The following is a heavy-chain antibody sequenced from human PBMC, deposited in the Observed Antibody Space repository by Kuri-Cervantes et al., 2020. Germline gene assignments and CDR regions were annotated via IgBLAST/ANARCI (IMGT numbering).Heavy chain of an antibody. CDR2: IYSGGST. J-gene: IGHJ6*03. V-gene: IGHV3-53*01. Sequence: GGSLRLSCAASGFTVSSNYMSWVRQAPGKGLEWVSVIYSGGSTYYADSVKGRFTISRDNSKNTLYLQMNSLRAEDTAVYYCARDVSDGDFNFYYYYMDVWGKGTTVTVSS. D-gene: IGHD2/OR15-2a*01. CDR1: GFTVSSNY. CDR3: ARDVSDGDFNFYYYYMDV.